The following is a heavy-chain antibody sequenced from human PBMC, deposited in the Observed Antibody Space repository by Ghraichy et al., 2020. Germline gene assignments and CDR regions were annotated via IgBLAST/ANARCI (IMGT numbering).Heavy chain of an antibody. CDR1: GSTFINFY. CDR3: ASRRGYSSSFTYFYYGMDV. Sequence: ASVKVSCKASGSTFINFYMHWVRQAPGQGLEWMGIINSSGGTTTYAQKFQGRVNMTRDTSTSTVYMELSSLRSEDTAVYYCASRRGYSSSFTYFYYGMDVWGQGTTVIVSS. CDR2: INSSGGTT. V-gene: IGHV1-46*01. D-gene: IGHD6-6*01. J-gene: IGHJ6*02.